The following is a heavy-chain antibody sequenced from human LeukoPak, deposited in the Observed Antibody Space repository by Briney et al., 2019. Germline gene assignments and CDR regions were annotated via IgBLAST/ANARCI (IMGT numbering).Heavy chain of an antibody. CDR3: AKEGYPQRNAEYFRH. J-gene: IGHJ1*01. Sequence: PGRSLRLSCAASGFTFSSYGMHWVRQAPGKGLEWVAVISYDGSNKYYADSVKGRFTISRDNSKNTLYLQMNSLRAEDTAVYYCAKEGYPQRNAEYFRHWGQGTLVTVSS. D-gene: IGHD1-1*01. V-gene: IGHV3-30*18. CDR1: GFTFSSYG. CDR2: ISYDGSNK.